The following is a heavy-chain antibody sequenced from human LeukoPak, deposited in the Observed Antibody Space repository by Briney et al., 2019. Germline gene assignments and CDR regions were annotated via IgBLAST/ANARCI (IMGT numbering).Heavy chain of an antibody. J-gene: IGHJ4*02. D-gene: IGHD1-26*01. CDR3: ARDFLLGATLDY. CDR2: ISSSSSYI. Sequence: GGSLRLSCAASGLTFSSYCMNWVRQAPGKVLEWVSSISSSSSYIYYADSVKGRFTISRDNAKNSLYLQMNSLRAEDTAVYYCARDFLLGATLDYWGQGTLVTVSS. V-gene: IGHV3-21*01. CDR1: GLTFSSYC.